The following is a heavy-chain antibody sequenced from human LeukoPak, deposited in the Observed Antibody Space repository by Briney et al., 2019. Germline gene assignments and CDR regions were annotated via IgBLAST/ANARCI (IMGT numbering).Heavy chain of an antibody. CDR3: ARDSRFMVRGARFDY. CDR1: GFTFSSYG. Sequence: GGSLRLSCAASGFTFSSYGMHWVRQAPGKGLEWVAFIRYDGSNKYYADSVKGRFTISRDNSKNTLYLQMNSLRAEDTAVYYCARDSRFMVRGARFDYWGQGTLVTVSS. D-gene: IGHD3-10*01. J-gene: IGHJ4*02. CDR2: IRYDGSNK. V-gene: IGHV3-30*02.